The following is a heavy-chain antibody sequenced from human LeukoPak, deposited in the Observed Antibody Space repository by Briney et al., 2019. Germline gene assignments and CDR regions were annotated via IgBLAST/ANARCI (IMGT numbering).Heavy chain of an antibody. CDR1: GYTFTSYG. CDR2: ISAYNGKT. V-gene: IGHV1-18*01. J-gene: IGHJ3*02. CDR3: AREAILLWFGEDAFDI. Sequence: ASVKVSCKASGYTFTSYGISWVRQAPGQGLEWMGWISAYNGKTNYAQKLQGRVTMTTDTSTSTAYMELRSLRSDDTAVYYCAREAILLWFGEDAFDIWGQGTMVTVSS. D-gene: IGHD3-10*01.